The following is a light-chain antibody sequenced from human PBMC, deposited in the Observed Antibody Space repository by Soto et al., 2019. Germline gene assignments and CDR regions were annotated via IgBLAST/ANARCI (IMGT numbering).Light chain of an antibody. Sequence: DIQMTQSPSTLSASVGGRVSITCPASQTISRWFAWYQQKPGKAPSLLIYTASTLESGVPSRLSASGSGTEFTLTISSLHPDDFATYYCQEYNNYWTFGQGTKVDIK. CDR2: TAS. CDR1: QTISRW. CDR3: QEYNNYWT. V-gene: IGKV1-5*01. J-gene: IGKJ1*01.